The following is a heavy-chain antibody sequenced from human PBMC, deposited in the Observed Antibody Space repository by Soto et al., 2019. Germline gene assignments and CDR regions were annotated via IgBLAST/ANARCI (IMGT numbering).Heavy chain of an antibody. J-gene: IGHJ1*01. CDR2: IFYRGTT. Sequence: QVQLQESGPGLVKPSETLSLTCTVSGGSVNSGTYYWSWIRQPPGKGLEWIGYIFYRGTTSYNPSLESRVTFSVDTSTNQFSLKLTSVTAADTAVYYCARSYTLLVAALGEWGQGTLVPVSS. V-gene: IGHV4-61*01. D-gene: IGHD2-15*01. CDR3: ARSYTLLVAALGE. CDR1: GGSVNSGTYY.